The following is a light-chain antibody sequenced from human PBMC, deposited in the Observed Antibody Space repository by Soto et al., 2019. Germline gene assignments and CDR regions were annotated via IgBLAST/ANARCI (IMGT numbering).Light chain of an antibody. V-gene: IGKV2-28*01. CDR2: LGS. CDR1: QSLVHSNGYNY. Sequence: DIVMTQSPLSLPVTPGDPASISCRSSQSLVHSNGYNYLDWYLQKPAQSPQLLIYLGSNRASGVPDRFSGSGSGTDFTLKISRVEAEDVGVYYCMQALQTPTFGQGTRLEIK. CDR3: MQALQTPT. J-gene: IGKJ5*01.